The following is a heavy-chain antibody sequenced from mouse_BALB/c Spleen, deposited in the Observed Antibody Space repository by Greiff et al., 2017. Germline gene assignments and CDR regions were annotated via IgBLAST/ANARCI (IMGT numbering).Heavy chain of an antibody. CDR1: GYSITSDYA. CDR3: AAYYRYDEDYYAMDY. D-gene: IGHD2-14*01. Sequence: EVQLQQSGPGLVKPSQSLSLTCTVTGYSITSDYAWNWIRQFPGNNLEWMGYISYSGSTSYNPSLKSRISITRDTSKNQFFLQLNSVTTEDTATYYGAAYYRYDEDYYAMDYWGQGTSVTVSS. CDR2: ISYSGST. J-gene: IGHJ4*01. V-gene: IGHV3-2*02.